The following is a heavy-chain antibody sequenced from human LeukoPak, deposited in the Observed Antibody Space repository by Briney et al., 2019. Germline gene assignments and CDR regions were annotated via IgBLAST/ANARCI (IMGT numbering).Heavy chain of an antibody. CDR1: GDSISSYY. J-gene: IGHJ4*02. CDR3: ARDDVGGGNFDY. Sequence: SETLSLTCTVSGDSISSYYWSWIRQPPGKGLEWIGCSYYSGSTNYNPSLKSRVTISVDTSKNQFSLKLSSVTAADTAVYYCARDDVGGGNFDYWGQGTLVTVSS. V-gene: IGHV4-59*01. CDR2: SYYSGST. D-gene: IGHD1-26*01.